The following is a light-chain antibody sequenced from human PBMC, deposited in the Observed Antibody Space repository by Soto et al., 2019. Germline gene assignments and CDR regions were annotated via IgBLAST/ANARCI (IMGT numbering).Light chain of an antibody. J-gene: IGLJ1*01. CDR2: DVR. CDR1: SSDVGGYNY. V-gene: IGLV2-14*03. Sequence: QSALTQPASVSGSPGQSITISCTGTSSDVGGYNYVSWYQQYPGKAPKLMIYDVRNRPSGVSNRFSGSKSGNTASLTISGLQAEDEADYYCSSYTTSNTFYVFGTGTKVTVL. CDR3: SSYTTSNTFYV.